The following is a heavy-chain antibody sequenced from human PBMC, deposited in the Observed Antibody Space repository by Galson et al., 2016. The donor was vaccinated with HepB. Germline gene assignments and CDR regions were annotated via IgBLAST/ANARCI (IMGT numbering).Heavy chain of an antibody. D-gene: IGHD5-12*01. CDR3: AKERGQWLRFFDS. Sequence: SLRLSCAASGFTFSSYAMTWVRQAPGKGLEWVSSISDSGDFTYYADSVKGRFTISRDNSKNTLFLQMNSLRAEDSALYYCAKERGQWLRFFDSWGQGTLVTVSS. J-gene: IGHJ4*02. V-gene: IGHV3-23*01. CDR2: ISDSGDFT. CDR1: GFTFSSYA.